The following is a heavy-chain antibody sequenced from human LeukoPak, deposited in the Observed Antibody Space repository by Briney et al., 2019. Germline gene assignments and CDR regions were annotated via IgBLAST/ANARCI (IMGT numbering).Heavy chain of an antibody. CDR2: ISYDGSNK. J-gene: IGHJ4*02. D-gene: IGHD1-26*01. CDR1: GFAFSSYA. CDR3: ARDRVGATDYFDY. V-gene: IGHV3-30-3*01. Sequence: GGSLRLSCAASGFAFSSYAMHWVRQAPGKGLEWVAVISYDGSNKYYADSVKGRFTISRDNSKNTLYLQMNSLRAEDTAVYYCARDRVGATDYFDYWGQGTLVTVSS.